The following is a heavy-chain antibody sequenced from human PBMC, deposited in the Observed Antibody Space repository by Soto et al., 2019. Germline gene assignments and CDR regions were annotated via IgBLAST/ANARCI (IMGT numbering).Heavy chain of an antibody. Sequence: GSGPTLVNPPDTLTLTRTFSVFSLSTVGYGLVLIGQPAVRALEWLALIYWNDDKRYSPSLKSRLTITKDTSKNQVVLTMTNMDAVDTATYYCAHVSIAARYRPADAFDIWGQGTMVTVSS. J-gene: IGHJ3*02. D-gene: IGHD6-6*01. CDR3: AHVSIAARYRPADAFDI. CDR2: IYWNDDK. CDR1: VFSLSTVGYG. V-gene: IGHV2-5*01.